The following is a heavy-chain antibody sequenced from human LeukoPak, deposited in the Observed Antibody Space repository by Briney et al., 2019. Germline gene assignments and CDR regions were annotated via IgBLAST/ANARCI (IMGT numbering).Heavy chain of an antibody. V-gene: IGHV3-30*04. J-gene: IGHJ6*03. D-gene: IGHD3-3*01. CDR3: ARDRYYDFWSGEYYYYYYMDV. CDR1: GFTFSSYA. CDR2: ISYDGSNK. Sequence: QPGGALSLSCAASGFTFSSYAMHWVRQAPGEGLEGVAVISYDGSNKYYADSVKGRFTISRDNSKNTLYLQMNSLRAEDTAVHHCARDRYYDFWSGEYYYYYYMDVWGKGTTVTVSS.